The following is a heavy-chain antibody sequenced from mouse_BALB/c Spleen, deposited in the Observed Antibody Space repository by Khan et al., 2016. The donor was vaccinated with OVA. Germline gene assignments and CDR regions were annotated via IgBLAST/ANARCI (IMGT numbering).Heavy chain of an antibody. CDR2: INTYTGEP. CDR3: ARTLYGSGYDYAMDY. Sequence: QIQLVQSGPELKKPGETVKISCKASGYIFTNYGMTWVKQAPGKGLKWMGWINTYTGEPTYADDFKGRFAFSLETSANTASLQINNLKNEDTATYFCARTLYGSGYDYAMDYWGQGTSVTVSS. V-gene: IGHV9-3-1*01. CDR1: GYIFTNYG. J-gene: IGHJ4*01. D-gene: IGHD1-1*01.